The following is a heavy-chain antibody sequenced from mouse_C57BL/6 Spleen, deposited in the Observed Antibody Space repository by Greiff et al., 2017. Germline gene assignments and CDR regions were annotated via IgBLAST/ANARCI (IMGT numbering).Heavy chain of an antibody. D-gene: IGHD1-1*01. Sequence: VQLQQPGAELVRPGSSVKLSCKASGYTFTSYWMDWVKQRPGQGLEWIGNIYPSDSETHYNQKFKDKATLTVDKSSSTAYMQLSSLTSEDSAVYYCARTTVVATDAMDDWGQGTSVTVAS. CDR2: IYPSDSET. J-gene: IGHJ4*01. V-gene: IGHV1-61*01. CDR3: ARTTVVATDAMDD. CDR1: GYTFTSYW.